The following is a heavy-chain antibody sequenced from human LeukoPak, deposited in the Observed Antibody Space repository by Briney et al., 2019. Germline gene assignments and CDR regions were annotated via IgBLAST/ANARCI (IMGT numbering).Heavy chain of an antibody. Sequence: ASVKVSYKASGHTFTDYYMHWVRQAPEQGLEWMGWIHPKSGDTKYAQIFQGRVTVTRDTSISTAYMELTSLRSDDTAVYYCASYASGYNWLKVWGQGTPVTVSS. J-gene: IGHJ5*02. CDR1: GHTFTDYY. V-gene: IGHV1-2*02. CDR3: ASYASGYNWLKV. CDR2: IHPKSGDT. D-gene: IGHD2-2*01.